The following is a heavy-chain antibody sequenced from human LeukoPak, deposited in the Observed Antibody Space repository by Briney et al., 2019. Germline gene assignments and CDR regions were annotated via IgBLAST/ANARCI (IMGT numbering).Heavy chain of an antibody. CDR3: ARGRMDDNSGYYYPIYYFDY. J-gene: IGHJ4*02. V-gene: IGHV1-69*13. CDR2: LIPIFGSV. D-gene: IGHD3-22*01. Sequence: GASVKVSCKASGYTFTSYGISWVRQAPGQGLEWMGGLIPIFGSVNYAQKFLGRVTITADESSSAAYMELSGLRSEDTAFYYCARGRMDDNSGYYYPIYYFDYWGQGTLVTVSS. CDR1: GYTFTSYG.